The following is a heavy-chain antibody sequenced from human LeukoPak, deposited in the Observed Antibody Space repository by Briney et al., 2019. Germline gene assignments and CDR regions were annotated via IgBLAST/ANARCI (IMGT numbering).Heavy chain of an antibody. V-gene: IGHV3-7*04. CDR3: ARGGYSYGL. CDR2: IKEDGSEK. CDR1: RFTFSSYW. Sequence: GGSLRLSCAASRFTFSSYWMSWVRQAPGKGLEWVAKIKEDGSEKYYVDSVKGRFTISGDNAKNSLYLQMNSLRAEDTAVYYCARGGYSYGLWGQGTLVTVSS. J-gene: IGHJ4*02. D-gene: IGHD5-18*01.